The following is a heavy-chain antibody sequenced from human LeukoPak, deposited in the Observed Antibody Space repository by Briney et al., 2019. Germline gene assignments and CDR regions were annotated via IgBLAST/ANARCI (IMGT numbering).Heavy chain of an antibody. CDR3: ARDALHTAHFDY. V-gene: IGHV3-48*02. Sequence: GGSLRLSCAASGFTFVSYSMNWVRQAPGKGLEWLSYIGSSSSVIHYADSVKGRFTISRDNAKNSLYLQMNSLRDEDTAVYYCARDALHTAHFDYWARGTRVPVSS. J-gene: IGHJ4*02. D-gene: IGHD5-18*01. CDR2: IGSSSSVI. CDR1: GFTFVSYS.